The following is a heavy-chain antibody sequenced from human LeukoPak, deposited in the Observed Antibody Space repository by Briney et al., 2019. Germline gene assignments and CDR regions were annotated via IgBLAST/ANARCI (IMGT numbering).Heavy chain of an antibody. CDR2: ISTSSTYT. CDR3: ARAQVVPTATYYYYYGMDV. J-gene: IGHJ6*04. CDR1: GFTFSDYY. D-gene: IGHD2-2*01. Sequence: GGSLRLSCAASGFTFSDYYMNWIRLAPGKGLEWVSSISTSSTYTNYADSVRGRFTISRDNANNSLYLQMNSLRAEDTAVYYCARAQVVPTATYYYYYGMDVWGKGTTVTVSS. V-gene: IGHV3-11*06.